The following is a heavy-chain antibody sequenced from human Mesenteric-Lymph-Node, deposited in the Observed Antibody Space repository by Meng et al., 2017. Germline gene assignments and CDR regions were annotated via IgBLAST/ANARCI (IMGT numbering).Heavy chain of an antibody. CDR2: IYHSGST. D-gene: IGHD3-16*02. CDR3: ARVVSLLKNYYYYYGMDV. V-gene: IGHV4-38-2*01. J-gene: IGHJ6*02. Sequence: SETLSLTCAVSGYSISSGYYWGWIRQPPGKGLEWIGSIYHSGSTYYNPSLKSRVTISVDTSKNQFSLKLSSVTAADTAVYYCARVVSLLKNYYYYYGMDVWGQGTTVTVSS. CDR1: GYSISSGYY.